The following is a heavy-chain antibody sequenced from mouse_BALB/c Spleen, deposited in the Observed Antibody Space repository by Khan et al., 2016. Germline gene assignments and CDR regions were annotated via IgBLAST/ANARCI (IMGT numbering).Heavy chain of an antibody. CDR2: ISYNGIT. V-gene: IGHV3-8*02. D-gene: IGHD2-5*01. J-gene: IGHJ4*01. CDR1: GGSITSGY. Sequence: VQLKESGPSLVKPSQTLSLTCSVTGGSITSGYWNWIRKFPGNKLEYMGYISYNGITYYNPSLKSRISIHRDTSKNQFYLHLNSVTTEDTATYYCTRNIVPMDYWGQGTSVTVSS. CDR3: TRNIVPMDY.